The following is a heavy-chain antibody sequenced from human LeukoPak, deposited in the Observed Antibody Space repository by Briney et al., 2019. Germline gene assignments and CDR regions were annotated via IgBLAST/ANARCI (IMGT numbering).Heavy chain of an antibody. CDR3: AKGELGVFDY. V-gene: IGHV3-23*01. Sequence: GGSLRLSCAASGFTFSSYAMNWVRQAPGKGLEWVSGIRGSGGGTYYADSVKGRFTISRDNSKNTLYLQMNSLRAEDTAVYYCAKGELGVFDYWGQGTLVTVSS. D-gene: IGHD7-27*01. CDR1: GFTFSSYA. CDR2: IRGSGGGT. J-gene: IGHJ4*02.